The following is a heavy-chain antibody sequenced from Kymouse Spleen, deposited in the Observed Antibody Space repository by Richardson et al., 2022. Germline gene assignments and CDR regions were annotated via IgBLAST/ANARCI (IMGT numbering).Heavy chain of an antibody. CDR1: GGSFSGYY. CDR3: ARRGTYYYGSGSYSVFDY. V-gene: IGHV4-34*01. CDR2: INHSGST. D-gene: IGHD3-10*01. J-gene: IGHJ4*02. Sequence: QVQLQQWGAGLLKPSETLSLTCAVYGGSFSGYYWSWIRQPPGKGLEWIGEINHSGSTNYNPSLKSRVTISVDTSKNQFSLKLSSVTAADTAVYYCARRGTYYYGSGSYSVFDYWGQGTLVTVSS.